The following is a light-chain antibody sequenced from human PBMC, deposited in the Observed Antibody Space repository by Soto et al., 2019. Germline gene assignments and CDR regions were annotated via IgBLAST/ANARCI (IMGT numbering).Light chain of an antibody. CDR3: SSYAGSYYV. J-gene: IGLJ1*01. Sequence: QSALTQPPSASGSPGQSVTISCTGTSSDVGGYHYVSWYQQHPGKAPKLMIYEVSKRPSGVPDRFSGSKSGNTASLTVSGLQAEDEADYYCSSYAGSYYVFGTGTKVTVL. V-gene: IGLV2-8*01. CDR2: EVS. CDR1: SSDVGGYHY.